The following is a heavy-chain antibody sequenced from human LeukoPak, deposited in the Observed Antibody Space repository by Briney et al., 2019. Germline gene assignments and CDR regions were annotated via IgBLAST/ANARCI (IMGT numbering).Heavy chain of an antibody. CDR3: AKGTVMVKGYFDY. D-gene: IGHD5-18*01. CDR1: GFTFSSYG. J-gene: IGHJ4*02. V-gene: IGHV3-23*01. CDR2: ISGSGDST. Sequence: GGSLRLSCAASGFTFSSYGMHWVRQAPGKGLEWVSGISGSGDSTYYADSVKGRFTISRDNSKNTLSLQMNSLRAEDTAVYYCAKGTVMVKGYFDYWGQGTLVTVSS.